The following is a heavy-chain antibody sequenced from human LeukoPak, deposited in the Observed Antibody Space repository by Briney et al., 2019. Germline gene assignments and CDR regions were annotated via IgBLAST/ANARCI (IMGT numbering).Heavy chain of an antibody. Sequence: GGSLRLSCTASGFTFGDYAMSWVRQAPGKGLEWVGFIRSKAYGGTTEYAASVKGRFTISRDDSKSIAYLQMNSLKTEDTAVYYCTRRDDCSSTSCYPGDYWGQGTLVTVSS. J-gene: IGHJ4*02. CDR3: TRRDDCSSTSCYPGDY. CDR2: IRSKAYGGTT. V-gene: IGHV3-49*04. CDR1: GFTFGDYA. D-gene: IGHD2-2*01.